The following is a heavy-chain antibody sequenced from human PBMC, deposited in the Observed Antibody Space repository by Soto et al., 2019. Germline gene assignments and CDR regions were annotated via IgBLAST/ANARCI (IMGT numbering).Heavy chain of an antibody. CDR3: AKGDNLGPKTGYAFDP. CDR2: TYFRSKWYN. J-gene: IGHJ5*02. Sequence: TLSLTCAISGDSVSINTAFXXWIRQSPSRGLEWLGRTYFRSKWYNDYAVSVKSRIIINPDTSNNQFSLQLNSVTPEDTAVYFCAKGDNLGPKTGYAFDPWGQGIMVTVSS. CDR1: GDSVSINTAF. D-gene: IGHD5-12*01. V-gene: IGHV6-1*01.